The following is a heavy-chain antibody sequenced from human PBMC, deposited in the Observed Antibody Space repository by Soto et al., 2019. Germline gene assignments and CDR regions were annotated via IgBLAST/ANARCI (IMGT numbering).Heavy chain of an antibody. CDR2: INHSGST. V-gene: IGHV4-34*01. D-gene: IGHD5-18*01. J-gene: IGHJ4*02. CDR1: GGSFSGYY. CDR3: AREAGDTAMEYFDY. Sequence: PSETLSLTCAVYGGSFSGYYWSWIRQPPGKGLGWIGEINHSGSTNYNPSLKSRVTISVDTSKNQFSLKLSSVTAADTAVYYCAREAGDTAMEYFDYWGQGTLVTVSS.